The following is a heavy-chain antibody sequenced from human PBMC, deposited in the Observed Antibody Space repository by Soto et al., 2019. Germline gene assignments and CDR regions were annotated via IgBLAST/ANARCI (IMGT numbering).Heavy chain of an antibody. V-gene: IGHV5-51*01. CDR1: GYNFGGYW. D-gene: IGHD1-7*01. Sequence: PGESLKISCKASGYNFGGYWIGWVRQMPGKGLEWMGIIFPGDSDTRYSPSFQGQVTISADKSISTVYLQWRSLKASDTAMYFCARPCFIGTPPDYWGQGTRVTVSS. CDR3: ARPCFIGTPPDY. CDR2: IFPGDSDT. J-gene: IGHJ4*02.